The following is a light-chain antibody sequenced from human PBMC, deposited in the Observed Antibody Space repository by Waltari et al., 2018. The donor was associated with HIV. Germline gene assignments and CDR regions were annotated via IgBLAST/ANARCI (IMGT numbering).Light chain of an antibody. V-gene: IGLV2-14*01. J-gene: IGLJ2*01. CDR3: SSYTTNSTAVV. Sequence: QSALTQPASVSGSPGQSLTISCTGTSTDVSFYNYVSWYQLHPGKAPKLIIYEVNNRPSGVSNRFSGSKSGNTASLTISGLQAEDEADYYCSSYTTNSTAVVFGGGTKLTV. CDR1: STDVSFYNY. CDR2: EVN.